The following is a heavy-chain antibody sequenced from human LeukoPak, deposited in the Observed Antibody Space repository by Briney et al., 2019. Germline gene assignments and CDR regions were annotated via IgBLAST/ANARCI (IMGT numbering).Heavy chain of an antibody. CDR2: ISAYNGNT. Sequence: ASVKVSCTASGYTFTSYGISWVRQAPGQGLEWMGWISAYNGNTNYAQKLQGRVTMTTDTSTSTAYMELRSLRSDDTAVYYCAREGQGSIVGATTYYYGMDVWGQGATVTVSS. CDR3: AREGQGSIVGATTYYYGMDV. J-gene: IGHJ6*02. V-gene: IGHV1-18*01. D-gene: IGHD1-26*01. CDR1: GYTFTSYG.